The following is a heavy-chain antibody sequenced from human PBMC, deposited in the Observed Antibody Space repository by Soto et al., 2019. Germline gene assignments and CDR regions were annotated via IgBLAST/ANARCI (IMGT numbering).Heavy chain of an antibody. CDR3: ARSTYYYSSGSQYYYYGMDV. CDR1: GFTFSSYA. Sequence: QVQLVESGGGVVQPGRSLRLSCAASGFTFSSYAMHWVRQAPGKGLERVAVISYNGSNKYYADSVKGRFTSARDNSNNTMYLQINSLRAEDTAVYYCARSTYYYSSGSQYYYYGMDVWGQGTTVTVSS. V-gene: IGHV3-30-3*01. D-gene: IGHD3-22*01. J-gene: IGHJ6*02. CDR2: ISYNGSNK.